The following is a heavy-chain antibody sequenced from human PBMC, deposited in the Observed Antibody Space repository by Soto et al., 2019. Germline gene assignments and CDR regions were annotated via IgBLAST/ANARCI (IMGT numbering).Heavy chain of an antibody. D-gene: IGHD3-22*01. J-gene: IGHJ4*02. CDR1: AFSLSPSW. CDR3: ASRRHSDYGY. CDR2: IDSDGRNT. Sequence: EVHLVESGGGLVQPGGSLRLSFFAFAFSLSPSWLNWARQAPGKGLVWVSRIDSDGRNTHYADSVRGRFIISRDNAKNTVYLQMNSLRAEDTAVYFCASRRHSDYGYWGQGILVAVSS. V-gene: IGHV3-74*01.